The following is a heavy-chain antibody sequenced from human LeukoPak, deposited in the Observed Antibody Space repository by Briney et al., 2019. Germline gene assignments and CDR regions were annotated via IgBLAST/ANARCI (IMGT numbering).Heavy chain of an antibody. CDR3: ARDSYQLLLLEYYYYYMDV. Sequence: GASVNASFKSSVYTFTSYGISWVRQAPGQGLEWMGWISAYNGNTNYAQKLQGRVTMTTDTSTSTAYMELRSLRSDDTAAYYCARDSYQLLLLEYYYYYMDVWGKGTTVTVSS. D-gene: IGHD2-2*01. J-gene: IGHJ6*03. CDR2: ISAYNGNT. V-gene: IGHV1-18*01. CDR1: VYTFTSYG.